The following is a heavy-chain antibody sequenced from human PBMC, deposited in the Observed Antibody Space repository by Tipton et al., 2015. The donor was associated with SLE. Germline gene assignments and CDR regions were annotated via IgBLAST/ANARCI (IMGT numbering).Heavy chain of an antibody. D-gene: IGHD4-23*01. CDR2: IYYSGST. Sequence: TLSLTCTVSGYSISSGYYWGWIRQPPGKGLEWIGYIYYSGSTNYNPSLKSRVTISVDTSKNQFSLKLSSVTAADTAVYYCARTFYGGGDAFDVWGQGTKVSVSS. V-gene: IGHV4-38-2*02. CDR3: ARTFYGGGDAFDV. J-gene: IGHJ3*01. CDR1: GYSISSGYY.